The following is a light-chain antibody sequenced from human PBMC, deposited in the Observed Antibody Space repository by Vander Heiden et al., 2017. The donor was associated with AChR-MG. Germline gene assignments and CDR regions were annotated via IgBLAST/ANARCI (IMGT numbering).Light chain of an antibody. J-gene: IGLJ1*01. CDR3: QSYDSSLSGYV. Sequence: QSVLTQSPSVSGAPGQRVTISCTGSSSNIGSGYDVPWYQHLPGAAPKLLIYGDDRRPSGVPDRFSGSKSGTSASLAITGLQAEDEADYYCQSYDSSLSGYVFGTGTKVTVL. CDR1: SSNIGSGYD. CDR2: GDD. V-gene: IGLV1-40*01.